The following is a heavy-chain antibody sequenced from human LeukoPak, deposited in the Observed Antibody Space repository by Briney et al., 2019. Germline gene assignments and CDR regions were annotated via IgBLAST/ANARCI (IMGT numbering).Heavy chain of an antibody. CDR2: IYYSGST. J-gene: IGHJ4*02. Sequence: SQTLSLTCTVSGGSISSGDYYWSWIRQPPGKGLEWIGYIYYSGSTYYNPSLKSRVTISVDTSKNQFSLKLSSVTAADTAVYYCARGDPPTATFQDYWGQGTLVTVSS. D-gene: IGHD2-21*02. V-gene: IGHV4-30-4*08. CDR1: GGSISSGDYY. CDR3: ARGDPPTATFQDY.